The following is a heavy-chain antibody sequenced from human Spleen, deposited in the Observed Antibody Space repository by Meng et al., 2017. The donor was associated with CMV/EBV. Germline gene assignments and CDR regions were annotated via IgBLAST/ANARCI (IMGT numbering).Heavy chain of an antibody. CDR3: ARESIVSYDY. J-gene: IGHJ4*02. CDR1: GGSSSSYY. V-gene: IGHV4-4*07. CDR2: IYTSGST. D-gene: IGHD5/OR15-5a*01. Sequence: QGHLKGSGPGLVKPWQTLSLSRTVSGGSSSSYYWSWIRQPAGKGLEWIGRIYTSGSTNYNPSLKSRVTMSVDTSKNQFSLKLSSVTAADTAVYYCARESIVSYDYWGQGTLVTVSS.